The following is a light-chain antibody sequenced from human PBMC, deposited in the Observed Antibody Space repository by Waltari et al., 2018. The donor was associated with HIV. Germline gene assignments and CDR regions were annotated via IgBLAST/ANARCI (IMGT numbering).Light chain of an antibody. CDR2: KAC. CDR1: QRISSW. V-gene: IGKV1-5*03. J-gene: IGKJ2*01. CDR3: QQYNSDPYT. Sequence: DIQMTQSPSTLSASVGARVTVTCRASQRISSWLAWYEQKPGKAPNLMIYKACSLESGVPSRFSGSGSGTEFTLTISCLQPDDFATYYCQQYNSDPYTFGQGTKLEIK.